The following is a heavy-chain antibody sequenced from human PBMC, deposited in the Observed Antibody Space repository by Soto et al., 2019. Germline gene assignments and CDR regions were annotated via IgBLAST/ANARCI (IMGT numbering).Heavy chain of an antibody. CDR1: GGSISSSNW. J-gene: IGHJ6*02. D-gene: IGHD3-22*01. V-gene: IGHV4-4*02. CDR3: ARSPDSRGYYHRLYYYGMDV. Sequence: QVQLQESGPGLVKPSGTLSLTCAVSGGSISSSNWWSWVRQPPGKGLEWIGEIYHSGSTNYNPSLKSRVNISVDKSKNQFSLKPSSVTAADTAVYYCARSPDSRGYYHRLYYYGMDVWGQGTTVTVSS. CDR2: IYHSGST.